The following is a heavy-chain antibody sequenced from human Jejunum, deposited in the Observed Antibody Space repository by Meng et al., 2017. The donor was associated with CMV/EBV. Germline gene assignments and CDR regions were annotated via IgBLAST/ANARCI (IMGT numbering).Heavy chain of an antibody. J-gene: IGHJ4*02. D-gene: IGHD5-24*01. CDR1: GFTFSNYA. CDR3: AKRTRDGYNSPLDY. CDR2: ISGTDGST. V-gene: IGHV3-23*01. Sequence: EVQLLESGGDLVQPGGSLSRSCAASGFTFSNYAMNWVRQAPGKGLEWVSHISGTDGSTYYGDSVKGRFTTSRDNSRNTVYLHMDRVTVDDTAIYYCAKRTRDGYNSPLDYWGQGTLVTVSS.